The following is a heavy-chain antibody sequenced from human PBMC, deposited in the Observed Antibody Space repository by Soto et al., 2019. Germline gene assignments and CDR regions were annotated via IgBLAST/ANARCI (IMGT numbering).Heavy chain of an antibody. Sequence: GGSLRLSCVGSGLTFSNYGMSWVRQAPGMGLEWVSTISSTGGSTYYADSVKGRFTISRDNAKNTLYLQMNSLRAEDTAVYYCARDRADPIGDYHPLFDSWGLGTLVTVSS. CDR3: ARDRADPIGDYHPLFDS. CDR2: ISSTGGST. CDR1: GLTFSNYG. D-gene: IGHD2-21*01. J-gene: IGHJ4*02. V-gene: IGHV3-23*01.